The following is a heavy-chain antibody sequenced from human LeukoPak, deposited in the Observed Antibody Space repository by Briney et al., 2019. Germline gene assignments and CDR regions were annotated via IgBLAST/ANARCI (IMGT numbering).Heavy chain of an antibody. CDR1: GDSIRSYY. V-gene: IGHV4-4*07. CDR2: IYTSGST. Sequence: SETLSLTCTVSGDSIRSYYWSWIRQPAGKGLEWVGRIYTSGSTNYNPSLQNRVTMSVDTSKNQFSLKLSSVTAADTAVYYCASTTYYYDNSGYYFLDYWGQGTLVTVSS. D-gene: IGHD3-22*01. J-gene: IGHJ4*02. CDR3: ASTTYYYDNSGYYFLDY.